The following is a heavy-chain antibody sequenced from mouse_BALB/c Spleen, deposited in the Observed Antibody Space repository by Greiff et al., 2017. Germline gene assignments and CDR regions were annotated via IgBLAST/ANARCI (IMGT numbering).Heavy chain of an antibody. J-gene: IGHJ3*01. Sequence: VQLQQSGPELAKPGASVKISCKASGYSFTGYNMHWVKQSNGKSLEWIGNIDTYYGGSSYNQKFRGKATLTVDKSSSTAYMQRTSLTSEDSAVYYCAAYYGDYVTYWGQGALVTVSA. V-gene: IGHV1S135*01. CDR2: IDTYYGGS. D-gene: IGHD2-13*01. CDR1: GYSFTGYN. CDR3: AAYYGDYVTY.